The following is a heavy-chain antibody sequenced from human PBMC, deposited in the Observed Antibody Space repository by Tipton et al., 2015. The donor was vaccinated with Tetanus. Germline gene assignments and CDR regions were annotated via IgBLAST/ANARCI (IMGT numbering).Heavy chain of an antibody. J-gene: IGHJ6*02. V-gene: IGHV4-39*02. CDR1: SASISSSDFS. D-gene: IGHD6-13*01. Sequence: LRLSCTVSSASISSSDFSWGWIRQPPGGGLEWIGTVYYSGSTYYNPSLKSRVAISVDTSKSHFSLRLSSVTAADTAVYYCARLSIASTGTYGLTFYYGMDVWGPGTTVTVSS. CDR2: VYYSGST. CDR3: ARLSIASTGTYGLTFYYGMDV.